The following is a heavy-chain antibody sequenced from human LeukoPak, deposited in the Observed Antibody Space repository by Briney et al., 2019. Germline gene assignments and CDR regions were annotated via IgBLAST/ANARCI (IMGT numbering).Heavy chain of an antibody. Sequence: SETLSLTCTVSGGSISSSSYYWGWIRQPPGKGLEWIGSIYHSGSTNYNPSLKSRVTISVDKSKNQFSLKLSSVTAADTAVYYCARVAPLSYYYDSSGYYPYYFDYWGQGTLVTVSS. CDR3: ARVAPLSYYYDSSGYYPYYFDY. V-gene: IGHV4-39*07. CDR2: IYHSGST. D-gene: IGHD3-22*01. J-gene: IGHJ4*02. CDR1: GGSISSSSYY.